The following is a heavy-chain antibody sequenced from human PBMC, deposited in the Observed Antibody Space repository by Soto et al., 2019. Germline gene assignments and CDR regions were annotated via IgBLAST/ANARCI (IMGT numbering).Heavy chain of an antibody. CDR1: GGSISGHS. D-gene: IGHD5-12*01. CDR3: VRARSYSVYDF. J-gene: IGHJ4*02. Sequence: PSESLSLTCTVSGGSISGHSWVWIRQPAGKGLEWIGHIYPSGSTSYNPSLRSRVTMSLDTSTNKIFLNLTSVTAADTAVFYCVRARSYSVYDFWGPGTLVTVSS. CDR2: IYPSGST. V-gene: IGHV4-4*07.